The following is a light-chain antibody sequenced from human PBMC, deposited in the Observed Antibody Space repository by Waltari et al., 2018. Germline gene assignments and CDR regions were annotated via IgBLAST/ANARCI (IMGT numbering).Light chain of an antibody. Sequence: QSALTQPASVSGSPWPSITISCTAVNSNVDILHLVSWYQHHPGRNPRLLIYGISQRPSGISYRFSGSMSGNTASLVIACPQPEDAAGYFCCSFAGYGIYVFGSGTQVSVL. CDR2: GIS. CDR1: NSNVDILHL. CDR3: CSFAGYGIYV. J-gene: IGLJ1*01. V-gene: IGLV2-23*02.